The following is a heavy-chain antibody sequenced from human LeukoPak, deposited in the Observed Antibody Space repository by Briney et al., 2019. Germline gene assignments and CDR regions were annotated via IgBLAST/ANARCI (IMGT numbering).Heavy chain of an antibody. J-gene: IGHJ6*03. CDR3: ARHSGGGTSSTGDFWSGSYYYYYMDV. V-gene: IGHV4-59*08. CDR2: IYYSGST. Sequence: SETLSLTCTVSGGSISSYYWSWIRQPPGKGLEWIGYIYYSGSTNYNPSLKSRVTISVDTSKNQFPLKLSSVTAADTAVYYCARHSGGGTSSTGDFWSGSYYYYYMDVWGKGTTVTVSS. D-gene: IGHD3-3*01. CDR1: GGSISSYY.